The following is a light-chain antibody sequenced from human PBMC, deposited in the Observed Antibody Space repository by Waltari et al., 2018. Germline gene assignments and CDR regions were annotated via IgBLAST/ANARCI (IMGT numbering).Light chain of an antibody. CDR1: QGISTY. J-gene: IGKJ3*01. CDR3: QKYNSALGF. Sequence: DIQMTQSPSSLSASVGDRVTITCRASQGISTYLAWYQQKPGKVPKLLIYAASTLQSGVPSRFSGSGSGTDFTLTISSLQPEDVATYYCQKYNSALGFFGPGTKVDIK. CDR2: AAS. V-gene: IGKV1-27*01.